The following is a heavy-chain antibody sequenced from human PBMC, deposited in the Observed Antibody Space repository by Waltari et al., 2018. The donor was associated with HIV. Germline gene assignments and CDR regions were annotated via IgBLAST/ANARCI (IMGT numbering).Heavy chain of an antibody. D-gene: IGHD3-10*01. J-gene: IGHJ4*02. CDR2: ISDSGGRT. CDR3: AKDRPGYLYRGVFPDY. V-gene: IGHV3-23*01. Sequence: VQLLGSGGDWVQPGGSLSLSCAASGFTFGRHALTWVRQAPGPGLEWVSVISDSGGRTLYADSVKGRFTNSRENSKNMLYLQMNSLRAGDTAVYYCAKDRPGYLYRGVFPDYWGQGTLVTVSS. CDR1: GFTFGRHA.